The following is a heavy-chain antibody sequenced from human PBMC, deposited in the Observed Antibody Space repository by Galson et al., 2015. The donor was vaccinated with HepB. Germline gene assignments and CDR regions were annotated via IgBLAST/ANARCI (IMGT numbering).Heavy chain of an antibody. V-gene: IGHV3-9*01. J-gene: IGHJ6*02. CDR3: VKDLRPRTSCCYLPGDV. Sequence: SLRLSCAASGFIFDDYAMDWVRQPPGKGLEWVSGISWNSGSIGYADSVKGRFTISRDNAKRSLYLQMSSLTLEDTALYYCVKDLRPRTSCCYLPGDVWGQGTTVTVSS. D-gene: IGHD2-2*01. CDR2: ISWNSGSI. CDR1: GFIFDDYA.